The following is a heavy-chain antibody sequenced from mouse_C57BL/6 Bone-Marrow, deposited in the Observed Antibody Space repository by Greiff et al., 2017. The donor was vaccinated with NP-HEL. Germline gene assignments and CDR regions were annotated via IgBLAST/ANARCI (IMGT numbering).Heavy chain of an antibody. V-gene: IGHV5-6*01. CDR3: ASPYDYDVAWFAY. D-gene: IGHD2-4*01. J-gene: IGHJ3*01. Sequence: EVMLVESGGDLVKPGGSLKLSCAASGFTFSSYGMSWVRQTPDKRLEWVATISSGGSYTYYPDSVKGRFTISSDNAKNTLYLQMSSWKSEDTAMYYCASPYDYDVAWFAYWGQGTLVTVSA. CDR2: ISSGGSYT. CDR1: GFTFSSYG.